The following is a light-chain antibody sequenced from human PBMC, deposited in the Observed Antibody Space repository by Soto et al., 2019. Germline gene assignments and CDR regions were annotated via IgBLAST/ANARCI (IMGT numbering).Light chain of an antibody. Sequence: QSALTQPASVSGSPGQSITISCTGTSSDVGSYNLVSWFQHHPGKAPKLMTYEGSKRPSGVSNRFSGSKSGNTASLTISGLPAEDEADYYCCSFAGSSTYVVFGGGTKLTVL. CDR3: CSFAGSSTYVV. J-gene: IGLJ2*01. CDR2: EGS. CDR1: SSDVGSYNL. V-gene: IGLV2-23*01.